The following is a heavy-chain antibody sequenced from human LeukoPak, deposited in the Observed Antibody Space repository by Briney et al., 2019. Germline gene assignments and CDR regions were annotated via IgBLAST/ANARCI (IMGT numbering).Heavy chain of an antibody. Sequence: GGSLRLSCAASGFTFSSYAMSWVRQAPGKGLEWVSAISGSGGSTYYADSVKGRFTISRDNSKNTLYLQMNSLRAEDTAVYYCAKDFNYYDSSGYLDYFDYWGQGTLVTVSS. CDR2: ISGSGGST. J-gene: IGHJ4*02. D-gene: IGHD3-22*01. CDR3: AKDFNYYDSSGYLDYFDY. CDR1: GFTFSSYA. V-gene: IGHV3-23*01.